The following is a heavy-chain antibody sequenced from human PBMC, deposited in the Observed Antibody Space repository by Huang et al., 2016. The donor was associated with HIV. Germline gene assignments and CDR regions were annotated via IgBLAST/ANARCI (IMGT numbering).Heavy chain of an antibody. D-gene: IGHD4-17*01. J-gene: IGHJ5*02. CDR3: ARDRNSVTMYGPYGWFDP. V-gene: IGHV3-21*01. Sequence: EVQLVESGGGLVKPGGSLRLSCVVSGFTFRTYSMTWVRQAPGKGRGVVSSIGRRNNYIYYADSVKGRFTISRDNAKNSLHLQMNSLRAEDTALYYCARDRNSVTMYGPYGWFDPWGQGTLVTVSS. CDR1: GFTFRTYS. CDR2: IGRRNNYI.